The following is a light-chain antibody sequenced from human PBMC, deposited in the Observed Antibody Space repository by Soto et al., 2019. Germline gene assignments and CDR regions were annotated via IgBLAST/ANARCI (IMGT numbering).Light chain of an antibody. CDR2: TAS. J-gene: IGKJ5*01. CDR1: QGISSS. V-gene: IGKV1-9*01. Sequence: IQLTQSPSSLSASVGDRVTITCRASQGISSSLAWYQQKPGKAPKLLIYTASTLQTGVPSRFSGSGSGTDFTLTISSLQPEDFATYYRQQINSYPITFGQGTRLEIK. CDR3: QQINSYPIT.